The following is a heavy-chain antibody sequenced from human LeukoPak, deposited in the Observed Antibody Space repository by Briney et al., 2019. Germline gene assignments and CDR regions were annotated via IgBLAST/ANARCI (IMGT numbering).Heavy chain of an antibody. V-gene: IGHV1-18*01. CDR3: ARLGSPFDIIPNTMDV. J-gene: IGHJ6*02. CDR1: GYTFTAYG. CDR2: ISGYNGDT. Sequence: ASVKVSCKASGYTFTAYGFSWVRQAPGQGLEWMGWISGYNGDTNYAQRLQGGVTMTTDTSTSTAYMELRSLRSDDTAVYYCARLGSPFDIIPNTMDVWGQGTTVTVSS. D-gene: IGHD3-9*01.